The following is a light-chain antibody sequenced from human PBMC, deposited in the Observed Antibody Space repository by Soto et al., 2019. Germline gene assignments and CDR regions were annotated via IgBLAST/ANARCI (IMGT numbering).Light chain of an antibody. V-gene: IGKV4-1*01. CDR2: WAS. Sequence: DIVMTQSPDSLAQSLGERATINCKSSQSVLYSSNNKNYLAWYQQKPGQPPKLLITWASTRESGVPDRFSGSGSGTDFTLTISSLQAEDVAVYYCQQYYNSITFGQGTRLEIK. CDR3: QQYYNSIT. J-gene: IGKJ5*01. CDR1: QSVLYSSNNKNY.